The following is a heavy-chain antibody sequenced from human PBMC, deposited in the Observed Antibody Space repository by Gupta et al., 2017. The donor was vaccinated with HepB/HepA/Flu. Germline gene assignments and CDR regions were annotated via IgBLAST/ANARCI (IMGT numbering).Heavy chain of an antibody. CDR3: ARGALAQYRNGWTTDY. J-gene: IGHJ4*02. D-gene: IGHD6-19*01. CDR1: GFSFSSFE. Sequence: EVQLVESGGGLVQPGGSLRLSCAASGFSFSSFEMNWVRQAPGKGLEWVSYISSSASSIFYSDSVKGRFTISRDNAKNSLYLQMNSLRAEDTAVYYCARGALAQYRNGWTTDYWGQGTLVTVSS. V-gene: IGHV3-48*03. CDR2: ISSSASSI.